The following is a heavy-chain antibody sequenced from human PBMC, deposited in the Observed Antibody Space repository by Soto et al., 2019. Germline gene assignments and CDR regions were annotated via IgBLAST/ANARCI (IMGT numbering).Heavy chain of an antibody. V-gene: IGHV4-34*01. J-gene: IGHJ4*02. D-gene: IGHD1-26*01. CDR3: ARVPIVGATIGGYFDY. CDR1: GGSFSGYY. Sequence: PSETLSLTCAVYGGSFSGYYWSWIRQPPGKGLEWIGEINHSGSTNYNPSLKSRVTISVDTSKNQFSLKLSSVNAADTAVYYCARVPIVGATIGGYFDYWGQGTLVTVSS. CDR2: INHSGST.